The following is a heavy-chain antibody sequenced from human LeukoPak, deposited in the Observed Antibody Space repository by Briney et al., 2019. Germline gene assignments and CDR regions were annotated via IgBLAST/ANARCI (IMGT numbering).Heavy chain of an antibody. CDR1: GFTFSSYS. CDR3: ARVVSSWYSYGMDV. CDR2: ISSSSSYI. D-gene: IGHD6-13*01. J-gene: IGHJ6*02. Sequence: PGGSLRLSCAASGFTFSSYSMNWVGQAPGKGLEWVSSISSSSSYIYYADSVKGRFTISRDNAKNSLYLQMNSLRAEDTAVYYCARVVSSWYSYGMDVWGQGTTVTVSS. V-gene: IGHV3-21*01.